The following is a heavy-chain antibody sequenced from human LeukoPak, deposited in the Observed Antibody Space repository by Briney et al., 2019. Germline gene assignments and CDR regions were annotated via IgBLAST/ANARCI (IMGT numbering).Heavy chain of an antibody. V-gene: IGHV3-23*01. Sequence: GGSLRLSCAASGFTFSSHAMSWVRQTPGKGLDWVSGISGVGGSTYYADSVKGRFTISRDNSKNTVYLQMNSLRAADTAVYYCAKARGWYDFDYWGQGILVTVSS. CDR1: GFTFSSHA. J-gene: IGHJ4*02. D-gene: IGHD6-19*01. CDR2: ISGVGGST. CDR3: AKARGWYDFDY.